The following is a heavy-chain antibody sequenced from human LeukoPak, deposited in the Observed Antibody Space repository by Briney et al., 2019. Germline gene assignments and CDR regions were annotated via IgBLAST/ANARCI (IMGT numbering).Heavy chain of an antibody. Sequence: KPSETLSLTCTVSGGSISSYYWSWIRQPPGKGLEWIGYIYHSGSTNYNPSLKSRVTISVDTSKNQFSLKLSSVTAADTAVYYCARAGGYSYGSIDYWGQGTLVTVSS. D-gene: IGHD5-18*01. CDR2: IYHSGST. CDR3: ARAGGYSYGSIDY. V-gene: IGHV4-59*01. CDR1: GGSISSYY. J-gene: IGHJ4*02.